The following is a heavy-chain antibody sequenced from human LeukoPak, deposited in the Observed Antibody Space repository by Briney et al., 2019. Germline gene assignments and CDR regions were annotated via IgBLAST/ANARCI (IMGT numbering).Heavy chain of an antibody. CDR1: GDSLNSYY. D-gene: IGHD3-22*01. Sequence: SETLSLTCAVSGDSLNSYYWSWIRQPPGKGLEWMGYIYYSGSPNYNPSLKSRVTISVDTSKNQSSLKLSPVTAADTAVYYCARAVLYYYDSSGYFFPTAYYFDYWGQGTLVTVSS. CDR2: IYYSGSP. V-gene: IGHV4-59*01. CDR3: ARAVLYYYDSSGYFFPTAYYFDY. J-gene: IGHJ4*02.